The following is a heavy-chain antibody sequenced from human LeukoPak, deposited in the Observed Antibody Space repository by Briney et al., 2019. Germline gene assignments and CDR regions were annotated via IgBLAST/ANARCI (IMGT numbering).Heavy chain of an antibody. J-gene: IGHJ4*02. CDR1: GFTFSSYA. CDR2: ITGSGGTT. Sequence: GGSLRLSCAASGFTFSSYAMSWVRQAPGKGLEWVSAITGSGGTTYYADSVKGRFTISRDDSKNTLYLQMNSLRAEDTAVYYCAKGPSLFDYWGQGTLVTVSS. CDR3: AKGPSLFDY. V-gene: IGHV3-23*01.